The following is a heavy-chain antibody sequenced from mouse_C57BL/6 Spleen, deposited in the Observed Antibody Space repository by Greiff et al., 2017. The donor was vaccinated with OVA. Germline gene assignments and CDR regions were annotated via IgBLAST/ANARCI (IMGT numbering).Heavy chain of an antibody. D-gene: IGHD2-4*01. V-gene: IGHV1-19*01. CDR1: GYTFTDYY. J-gene: IGHJ3*01. Sequence: EVQLQQSGPVLVKPGASVKMSCKASGYTFTDYYMNWVKQSPGKSLEWIGVINPYNGGTSYNQKVKGKATLTVDKSSSTAYMELNSLTSEDSAVYYCAHYDYDGGFAYWGQGTLVTVSA. CDR3: AHYDYDGGFAY. CDR2: INPYNGGT.